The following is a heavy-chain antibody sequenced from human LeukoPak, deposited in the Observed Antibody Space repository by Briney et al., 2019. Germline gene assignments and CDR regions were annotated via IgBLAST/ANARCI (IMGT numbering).Heavy chain of an antibody. CDR2: IDPIDSYT. D-gene: IGHD5-18*01. CDR1: GYSFTSYW. J-gene: IGHJ4*02. CDR3: ARARVDTAMTDFDY. V-gene: IGHV5-10-1*01. Sequence: GESLQISCKGSGYSFTSYWIGWVRQMPGKGLEWMGGIDPIDSYTTYSPSFQGHVTISADKSIATVYLQWSSLKASDTAMYYCARARVDTAMTDFDYWGQGTLVTVSS.